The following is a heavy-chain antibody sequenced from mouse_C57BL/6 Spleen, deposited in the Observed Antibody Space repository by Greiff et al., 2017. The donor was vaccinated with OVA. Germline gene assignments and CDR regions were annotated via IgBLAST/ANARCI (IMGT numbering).Heavy chain of an antibody. V-gene: IGHV1-15*01. CDR1: GYTFTDYE. CDR2: IDPETGGT. Sequence: QVQLQQSGAELVRPGASVTLSCKASGYTFTDYEMHWVKQTPVHGLEWIGAIDPETGGTAYNQKFKGKAILTADKSSSTAYMELRSLTSEDSAVYYCTRSQLGQFAYWGQGTLVTVAA. J-gene: IGHJ3*01. CDR3: TRSQLGQFAY. D-gene: IGHD4-1*02.